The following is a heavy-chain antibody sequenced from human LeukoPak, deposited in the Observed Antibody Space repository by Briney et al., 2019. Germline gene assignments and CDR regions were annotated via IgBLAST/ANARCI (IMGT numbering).Heavy chain of an antibody. CDR1: GGSFSGYY. CDR3: TGGSIADRPLDY. CDR2: IIHIGST. D-gene: IGHD6-6*01. Sequence: PSETLSLTCAVYGGSFSGYYWSWVRQPPGKGLEWGGEIIHIGSTNYNPSLTSRVAISVETSMNKFSFMLSSVAAAVTAVYCCTGGSIADRPLDYWGQGTLVTVSS. J-gene: IGHJ4*02. V-gene: IGHV4-34*01.